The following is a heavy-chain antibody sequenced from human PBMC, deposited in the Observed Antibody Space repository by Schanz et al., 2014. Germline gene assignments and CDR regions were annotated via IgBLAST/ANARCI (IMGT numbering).Heavy chain of an antibody. V-gene: IGHV3-66*03. D-gene: IGHD3-10*01. J-gene: IGHJ5*02. Sequence: EVQLVESGGGLIQPGGSLRLSCAVSGFTVNTNYMSWVRQAPGKGLEWISSMYINSGSTQYADSVKGRFIISRDSSKNTLYLQMNSLRADDTAVYYCAKDHLANYRGSGYNWFDPWGQGTLVTVSS. CDR2: MYINSGST. CDR3: AKDHLANYRGSGYNWFDP. CDR1: GFTVNTNY.